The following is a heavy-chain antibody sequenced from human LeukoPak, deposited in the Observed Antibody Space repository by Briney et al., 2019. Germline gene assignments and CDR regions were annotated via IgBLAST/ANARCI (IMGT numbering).Heavy chain of an antibody. J-gene: IGHJ4*02. CDR1: GFTFSSYE. CDR3: ASRDIVATIDAPYFDY. D-gene: IGHD5-12*01. V-gene: IGHV3-48*03. CDR2: ISSSGSTI. Sequence: GSLRLSCAASGFTFSSYEMNWVRQAPGKGLEWVSYISSSGSTIYYADSVKGRFTISRDNAKNSLYLQMNSLRAEDTAVYYCASRDIVATIDAPYFDYWGQGTLVTVSS.